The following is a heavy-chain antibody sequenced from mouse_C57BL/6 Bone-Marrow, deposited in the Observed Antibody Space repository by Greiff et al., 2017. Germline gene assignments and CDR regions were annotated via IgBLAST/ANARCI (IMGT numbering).Heavy chain of an antibody. CDR2: IYPGSGNT. CDR3: ARPLITTVVDGFDY. J-gene: IGHJ2*01. V-gene: IGHV1-66*01. Sequence: QVQLQQSGPELVKPGASVKISCKASGYSFTSYYIPWVKQRPGQGLEWIGWIYPGSGNTKDNEKFKGKATLTAAPSSSTAYRQLSSLTSEDSAVYYRARPLITTVVDGFDYWGQGTTLTVCS. D-gene: IGHD1-1*01. CDR1: GYSFTSYY.